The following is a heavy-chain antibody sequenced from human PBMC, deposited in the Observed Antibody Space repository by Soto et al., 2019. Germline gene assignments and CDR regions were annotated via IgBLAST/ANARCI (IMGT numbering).Heavy chain of an antibody. V-gene: IGHV4-39*01. CDR1: GGSISSSSYY. J-gene: IGHJ6*02. D-gene: IGHD5-18*01. CDR2: IYYSGST. CDR3: ARHGDDTAMVTTYYYYGMDV. Sequence: SETLSLTCTVSGGSISSSSYYWGWIRQPPGKGLDWIGSIYYSGSTYYNPSLKSRVTISVDTSKNQFSLKLSSVTAADTAVYYCARHGDDTAMVTTYYYYGMDVWGQGTTVT.